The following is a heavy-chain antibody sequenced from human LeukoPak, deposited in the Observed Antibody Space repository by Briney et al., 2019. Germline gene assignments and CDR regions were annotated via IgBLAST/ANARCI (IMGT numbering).Heavy chain of an antibody. CDR2: IDGSGNT. Sequence: SETLSLTCAVSGGSFSSGGYSWDWMRQPPGQGLAWFGWIDGSGNTYYTPSLKSRVTVSIDTSKNQFSLKLSSVTAADTAVYYCARGYRVGATFLNYYNGMDVWGQGTTVTVSS. V-gene: IGHV4-30-2*01. J-gene: IGHJ6*02. CDR1: GGSFSSGGYS. CDR3: ARGYRVGATFLNYYNGMDV. D-gene: IGHD1-26*01.